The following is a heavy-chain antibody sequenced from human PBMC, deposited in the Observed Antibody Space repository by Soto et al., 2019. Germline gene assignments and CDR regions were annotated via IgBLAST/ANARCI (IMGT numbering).Heavy chain of an antibody. V-gene: IGHV1-69*04. J-gene: IGHJ5*02. D-gene: IGHD6-13*01. CDR3: ARDPKGKKAAEPFDP. CDR2: IIPILGVA. CDR1: GGTFSSYT. Sequence: GASVKVSCKASGGTFSSYTISWVRQAPGQGLEWMGRIIPILGVANYAQKFQGRVTITADKSTSTAYMELSSLRSEDTAVYYCARDPKGKKAAEPFDPWGQGTLVTVSS.